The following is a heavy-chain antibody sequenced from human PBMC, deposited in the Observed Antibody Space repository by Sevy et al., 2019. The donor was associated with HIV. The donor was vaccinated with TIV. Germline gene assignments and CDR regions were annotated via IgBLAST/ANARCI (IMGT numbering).Heavy chain of an antibody. Sequence: GGSLRLSCTASGFTFSSYSMNWVRLAPGKGLEWVSSISSGSTYIYYADSVKGRFTISRDNAKNSLFLQMNSLRADDTAMYYCAGDRRVGTSSYGMGVWGQGTTVTVSS. CDR3: AGDRRVGTSSYGMGV. V-gene: IGHV3-21*06. D-gene: IGHD1-26*01. J-gene: IGHJ6*02. CDR1: GFTFSSYS. CDR2: ISSGSTYI.